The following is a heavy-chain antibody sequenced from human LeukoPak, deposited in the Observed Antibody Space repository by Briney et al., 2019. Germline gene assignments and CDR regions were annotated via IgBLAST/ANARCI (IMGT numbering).Heavy chain of an antibody. CDR3: ARDRLLEYFDL. CDR1: GGSISSYY. CDR2: IYYSGST. J-gene: IGHJ2*01. V-gene: IGHV4-59*01. Sequence: SETLSLTCTVSGGSISSYYWSWIRQPPGKGLEWIGYIYYSGSTNYNPSLKSRVTISVDTSKNQFSLKLSSVTAADTAVYYCARDRLLEYFDLWGRGTLVTVSS. D-gene: IGHD3-16*01.